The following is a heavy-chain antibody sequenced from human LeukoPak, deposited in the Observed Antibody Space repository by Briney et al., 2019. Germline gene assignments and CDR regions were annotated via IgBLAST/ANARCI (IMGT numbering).Heavy chain of an antibody. CDR1: GFAFDDHG. CDR2: ITWSDGSR. Sequence: GGSLRLSCAASGFAFDDHGMSWVRQVPGKRLEWVSGITWSDGSRSYADSVKGRFTISRDNARNFLYLQMNDLRVEDTALYYCARDGVDYYGSGSHDYWGQGTLVTVSS. D-gene: IGHD3-10*01. CDR3: ARDGVDYYGSGSHDY. V-gene: IGHV3-20*04. J-gene: IGHJ4*02.